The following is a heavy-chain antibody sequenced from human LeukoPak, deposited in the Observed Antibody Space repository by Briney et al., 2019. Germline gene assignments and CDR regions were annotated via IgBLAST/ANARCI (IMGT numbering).Heavy chain of an antibody. Sequence: PGGSLRLSCEASGFTFSSYAMHWVRQAPGKGLEWVAVISYDGSNKCYADSVKGRFTISRDNSKNTLYLQMNSLRAEDTAVYYCARDPQTVGATWYYFDYWGQGTLVTVSS. J-gene: IGHJ4*02. V-gene: IGHV3-30-3*01. D-gene: IGHD1-26*01. CDR1: GFTFSSYA. CDR2: ISYDGSNK. CDR3: ARDPQTVGATWYYFDY.